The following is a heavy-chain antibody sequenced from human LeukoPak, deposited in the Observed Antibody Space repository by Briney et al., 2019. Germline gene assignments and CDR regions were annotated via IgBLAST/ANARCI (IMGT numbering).Heavy chain of an antibody. CDR1: GGSFSGYY. J-gene: IGHJ6*03. Sequence: SETLSLTCAVYGGSFSGYYWSWIRQPPGKGLEWIGEINHSGSTNYNPSLKSRVTISVDTSKNQFSLKLSSVTAADTAVYYCARSGSSEIYYYHMDVWGKGTTVTVSS. D-gene: IGHD3-10*01. V-gene: IGHV4-34*01. CDR3: ARSGSSEIYYYHMDV. CDR2: INHSGST.